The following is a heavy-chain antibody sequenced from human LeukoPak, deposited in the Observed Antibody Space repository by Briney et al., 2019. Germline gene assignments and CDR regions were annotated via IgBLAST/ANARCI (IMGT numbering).Heavy chain of an antibody. CDR3: ARGGYSHLPLDNGMDV. CDR2: IYTSGST. V-gene: IGHV4-4*09. CDR1: GGSISSYY. Sequence: SETLSLTCTVSGGSISSYYWSWIRQPPGKGLEWIGYIYTSGSTNYNPSLKSRVTISVDTSKNQFSLKLSSVTAADTAVYYCARGGYSHLPLDNGMDVWGQGTTVTVSS. D-gene: IGHD6-13*01. J-gene: IGHJ6*02.